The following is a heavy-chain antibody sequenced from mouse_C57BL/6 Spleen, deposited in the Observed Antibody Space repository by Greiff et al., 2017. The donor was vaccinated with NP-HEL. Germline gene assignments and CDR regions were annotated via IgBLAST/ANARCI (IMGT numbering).Heavy chain of an antibody. D-gene: IGHD1-2*01. CDR2: IHPNSGRT. Sequence: VQLQQPGAELVKPGASVKLSCKASGYTFTSYWMHWVKQRPGQGLEWIGMIHPNSGRTNYNEKFKSKATLTVDKSSSTAYMQLSSLTSEDSAVYYCARFTTAYWYFDVWGTGTTVTVSS. J-gene: IGHJ1*03. CDR3: ARFTTAYWYFDV. V-gene: IGHV1-64*01. CDR1: GYTFTSYW.